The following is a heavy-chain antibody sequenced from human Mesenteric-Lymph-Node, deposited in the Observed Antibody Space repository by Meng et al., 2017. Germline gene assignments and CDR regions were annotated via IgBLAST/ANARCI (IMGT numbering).Heavy chain of an antibody. CDR2: ISSSGSTI. J-gene: IGHJ6*02. V-gene: IGHV3-48*03. CDR3: ARDNYDYISMDV. D-gene: IGHD3-16*01. CDR1: GFTFSSYE. Sequence: GGSLRLSCAASGFTFSSYEMNWVRQAPGKGLEWVSYISSSGSTIYYADSVKGRFTISRDNAKNSLYLQMNSLRAEDMAVYYCARDNYDYISMDVWGQGTTVTVSS.